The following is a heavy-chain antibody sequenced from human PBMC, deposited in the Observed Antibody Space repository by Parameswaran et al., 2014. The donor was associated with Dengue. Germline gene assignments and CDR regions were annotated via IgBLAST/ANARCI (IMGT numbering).Heavy chain of an antibody. CDR2: IYSGGST. V-gene: IGHV3-66*01. D-gene: IGHD3-9*01. CDR3: ARTNWLLYYFDY. J-gene: IGHJ4*02. Sequence: RWIRQPPGKGLEWVSVIYSGGSTYYADSVKGRFTISRDNSKNTLYLQMNSLRAEDTAVYYCARTNWLLYYFDYWGQGTLVTVSS.